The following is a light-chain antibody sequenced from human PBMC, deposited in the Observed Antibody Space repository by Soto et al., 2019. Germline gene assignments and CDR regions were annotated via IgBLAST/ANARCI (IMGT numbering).Light chain of an antibody. CDR1: QDIRND. J-gene: IGKJ1*01. CDR3: LQYYNFSWT. CDR2: AAF. Sequence: AIQMTQSPSSLSASVGDRVTITCRASQDIRNDLAWYQQKPGQAPHLLIFAAFNLQSGVPSRFSGGGSGTHFTLTISSLPPDDFATYYCLQYYNFSWTFGQGTKVDIK. V-gene: IGKV1-6*01.